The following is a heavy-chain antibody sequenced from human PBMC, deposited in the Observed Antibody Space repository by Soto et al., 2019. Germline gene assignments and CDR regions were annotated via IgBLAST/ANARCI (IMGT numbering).Heavy chain of an antibody. J-gene: IGHJ4*02. D-gene: IGHD5-12*01. CDR3: AHRRRGYAYDFDY. CDR1: GFSLSTRGVA. Sequence: QITLKESDPTLVKPTQTLTLTCPFSGFSLSTRGVAVGWFRQPPGKALEWLALIYWVVDKWYSPTLKIRLTVTDDTSKNQVVRTMTTMDTVDTNTYYYAHRRRGYAYDFDYWGQGTLVTVSS. CDR2: IYWVVDK. V-gene: IGHV2-5*02.